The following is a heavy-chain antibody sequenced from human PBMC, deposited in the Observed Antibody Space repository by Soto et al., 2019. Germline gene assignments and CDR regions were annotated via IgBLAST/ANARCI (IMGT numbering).Heavy chain of an antibody. Sequence: PSETLSLTCTVSGGSISSGNYYWSWICQPPGKGLEWIGFISYSGTTHYSASLRSRVSISIDTSKNQFSLDLSSVTAADTAVYYCATMGTPVTGLYYFDYWGQGTLVTV. CDR3: ATMGTPVTGLYYFDY. V-gene: IGHV4-30-4*01. J-gene: IGHJ4*02. CDR1: GGSISSGNYY. D-gene: IGHD4-17*01. CDR2: ISYSGTT.